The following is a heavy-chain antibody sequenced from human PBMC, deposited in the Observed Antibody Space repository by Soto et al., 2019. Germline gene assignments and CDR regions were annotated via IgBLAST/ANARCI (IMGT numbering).Heavy chain of an antibody. J-gene: IGHJ4*02. CDR2: IYYSGST. CDR1: GGSISSYY. Sequence: PSETLSLTCTVSGGSISSYYWSWIRQPPGKGLEWIGYIYYSGSTNYNPSLKSRVTISVDTSKNQFSLKLSSVTAADTAVYYCAVSLRGFFPYFDYWGQGTLAPFSS. V-gene: IGHV4-59*01. D-gene: IGHD3-10*01. CDR3: AVSLRGFFPYFDY.